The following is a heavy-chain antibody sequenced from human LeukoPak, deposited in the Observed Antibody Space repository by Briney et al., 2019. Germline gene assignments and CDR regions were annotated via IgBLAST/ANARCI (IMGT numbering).Heavy chain of an antibody. D-gene: IGHD2-15*01. J-gene: IGHJ4*02. CDR2: INHSGST. Sequence: SETLSLTCAVYGGSFSGYYWSWIRQPPGKGLEWIGEINHSGSTNYNPSLKSRVTISVDTSKNQFSLKLSSVTAADTAVYYCARISAGGYCSGGSCYHDTYYFDYWGQGTLVTVSS. V-gene: IGHV4-34*01. CDR1: GGSFSGYY. CDR3: ARISAGGYCSGGSCYHDTYYFDY.